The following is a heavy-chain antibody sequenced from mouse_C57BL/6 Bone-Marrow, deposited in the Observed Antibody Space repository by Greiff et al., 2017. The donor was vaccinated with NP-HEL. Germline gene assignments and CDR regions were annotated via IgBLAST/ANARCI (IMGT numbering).Heavy chain of an antibody. J-gene: IGHJ1*03. CDR1: GFTFTDYY. CDR2: IRNKANGYTT. CDR3: SRYPYDSHWYFDV. V-gene: IGHV7-3*01. D-gene: IGHD2-4*01. Sequence: EVKVEESGGGLVQPGGSLSLSCAASGFTFTDYYMSWVRQPPGKALEWLGFIRNKANGYTTEYSASVKGRFTISRDNSQSILYLQMNALRAEDSATYYCSRYPYDSHWYFDVWGTGTTVTVSS.